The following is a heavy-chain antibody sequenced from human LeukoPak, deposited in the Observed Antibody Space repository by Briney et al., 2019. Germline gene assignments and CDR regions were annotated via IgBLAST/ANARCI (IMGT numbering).Heavy chain of an antibody. CDR2: ISLRGLT. CDR3: SRESGPFSPFGF. CDR1: GGSISGTNW. Sequence: TSETLSLTCGVSGGSISGTNWWSWVRQPPGQGLEWIGEISLRGLTNYNPSLRSRLTMSLDESKNQVSLNLTSVTAADTAVYYCSRESGPFSPFGFWGQGTLVSVHS. V-gene: IGHV4-4*02. D-gene: IGHD1-26*01. J-gene: IGHJ4*02.